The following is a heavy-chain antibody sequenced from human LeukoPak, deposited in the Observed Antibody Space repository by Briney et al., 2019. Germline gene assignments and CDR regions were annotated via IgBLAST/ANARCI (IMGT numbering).Heavy chain of an antibody. CDR1: GDSITSYY. Sequence: SETLSLTCTVSGDSITSYYWSWIRQPPGKGLEWIGYIYYSGSTNYNPSLKSRVTISVDTSKNQFSLKLSSVTAADTAVYYCARHGREVTYDPWGQGTLVTVSS. V-gene: IGHV4-59*08. J-gene: IGHJ5*02. CDR3: ARHGREVTYDP. CDR2: IYYSGST. D-gene: IGHD2-21*02.